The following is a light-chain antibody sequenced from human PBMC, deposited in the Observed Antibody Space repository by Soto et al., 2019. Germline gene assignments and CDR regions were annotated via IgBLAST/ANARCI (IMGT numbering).Light chain of an antibody. CDR1: QSVGSSN. J-gene: IGKJ1*01. CDR3: QQYGSSPRT. V-gene: IGKV3-20*01. CDR2: GAS. Sequence: EIVLTQSPGTLSLSPGERATLSCRASQSVGSSNLAWYQQKPGQTPRLLIYGASSRATGIPNRFSGSGSETDFTLTISRLEPEDFAVYYCQQYGSSPRTFGQGAKLEIK.